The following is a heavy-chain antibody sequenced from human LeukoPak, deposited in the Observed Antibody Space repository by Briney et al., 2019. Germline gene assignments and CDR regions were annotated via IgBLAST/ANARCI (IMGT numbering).Heavy chain of an antibody. J-gene: IGHJ4*02. Sequence: GGSLRLSCAASGFTFSSHWMSWVRQAPGKGLEWVSAISGSGGSTYYADSVKGRFTISRDNSKNTLYLQMNSLRAEDTAVYYCAKAGGRSCFDYWGQGTLVTVSS. V-gene: IGHV3-23*01. D-gene: IGHD6-13*01. CDR2: ISGSGGST. CDR3: AKAGGRSCFDY. CDR1: GFTFSSHW.